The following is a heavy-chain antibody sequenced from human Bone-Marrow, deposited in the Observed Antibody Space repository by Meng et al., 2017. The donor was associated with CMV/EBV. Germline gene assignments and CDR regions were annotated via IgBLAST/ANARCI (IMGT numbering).Heavy chain of an antibody. D-gene: IGHD1-26*01. CDR2: TRNKVSTYTT. J-gene: IGHJ4*02. Sequence: CAASGFTFSDHYMDWVRQAPGKGLEWVGRTRNKVSTYTTEYAASVKGRFTISRDDSKNSLYLQMNSLKTEDTAVYYCTRGGSGSYYDYWGQGTLVTVSS. V-gene: IGHV3-72*01. CDR1: GFTFSDHY. CDR3: TRGGSGSYYDY.